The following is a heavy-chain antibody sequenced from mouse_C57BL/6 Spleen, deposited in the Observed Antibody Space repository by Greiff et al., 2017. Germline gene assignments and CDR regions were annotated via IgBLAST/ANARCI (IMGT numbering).Heavy chain of an antibody. J-gene: IGHJ3*01. CDR2: ISSGGSYT. CDR3: ARHYEGFAY. Sequence: EVKLMESGGDLVKPGGSLKLSCAASGFTFSSYGMSWVRQTPDQRLEWVATISSGGSYTYYPDSVKGRFTITRDNAKNTQYLQMSSLKSEDTAMYYCARHYEGFAYWGQGTLVTVSA. CDR1: GFTFSSYG. D-gene: IGHD2-3*01. V-gene: IGHV5-6*01.